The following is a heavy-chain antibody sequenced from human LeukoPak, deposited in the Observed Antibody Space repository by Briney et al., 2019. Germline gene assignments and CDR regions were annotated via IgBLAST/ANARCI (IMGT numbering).Heavy chain of an antibody. CDR1: GYTFTAFF. CDR3: ARVGAAYQDSNY. CDR2: LNPNSGGT. D-gene: IGHD1-26*01. V-gene: IGHV1-2*02. J-gene: IGHJ4*02. Sequence: SVKVSCKTSGYTFTAFFIHWVRQAPGQGLEWMGWLNPNSGGTNYAQKFQGRVTMTRDTSISTAYMELSRLRSDDTAVYFCARVGAAYQDSNYWGEGTLVTVSS.